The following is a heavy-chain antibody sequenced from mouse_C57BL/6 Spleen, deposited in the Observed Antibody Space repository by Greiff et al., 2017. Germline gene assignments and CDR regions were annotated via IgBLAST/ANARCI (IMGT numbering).Heavy chain of an antibody. V-gene: IGHV1-53*01. CDR1: GYTFTSYW. D-gene: IGHD1-1*01. CDR2: INPSNGGT. J-gene: IGHJ2*01. CDR3: ANWVISRYHYGSSHYFDY. Sequence: QVQLQQPGTELVKPGASVKLSCKASGYTFTSYWMHWVKQRPGQGLEWIGNINPSNGGTNYNEKFKSKATLTVDKSSSTAYMQLSSLTSEDSAVYYCANWVISRYHYGSSHYFDYWGQGTTLTVSS.